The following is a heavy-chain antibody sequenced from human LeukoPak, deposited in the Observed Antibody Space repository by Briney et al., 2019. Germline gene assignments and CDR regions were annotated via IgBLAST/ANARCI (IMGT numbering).Heavy chain of an antibody. CDR2: ISWNSGSI. CDR1: GFTFSSYA. J-gene: IGHJ4*02. D-gene: IGHD3-22*01. V-gene: IGHV3-9*03. Sequence: GGSLRLSCAASGFTFSSYAMSWVRQAPGKGLEWVSGISWNSGSIGYADSVKGRFTISRDNAKNSLYLQMNSLRAEDMALYYCATDSSGYYDSSGYFDYWGQGTLVTVSS. CDR3: ATDSSGYYDSSGYFDY.